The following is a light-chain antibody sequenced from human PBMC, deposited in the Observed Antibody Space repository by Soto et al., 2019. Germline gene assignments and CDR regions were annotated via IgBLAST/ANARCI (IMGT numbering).Light chain of an antibody. V-gene: IGLV2-11*01. CDR3: CSYAGSYTYV. CDR1: SSDVGGYNY. J-gene: IGLJ1*01. CDR2: DVS. Sequence: SARTQPRSVSGSPGQSVTLSFTGTSSDVGGYNYVSWYQQHPGKAPRLMIYDVSKRPSGVPDRFSGSKSGNTASLTISGLQAEDEADYYCCSYAGSYTYVFGTGTKVTVL.